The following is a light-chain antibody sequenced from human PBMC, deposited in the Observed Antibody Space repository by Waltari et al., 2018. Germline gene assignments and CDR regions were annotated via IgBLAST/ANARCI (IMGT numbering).Light chain of an antibody. Sequence: QAVVTQEPSLTVSPGGTVTPTCGSNTGAVTSTHYSYWFQQKPGQAPRTLIYDTNRRTPXXXXXFSGSLLGDKAALTLSGAQPEDEADYYCLLSYSGTRVFGTGTKVTVL. V-gene: IGLV7-46*01. CDR2: DTN. J-gene: IGLJ1*01. CDR3: LLSYSGTRV. CDR1: TGAVTSTHY.